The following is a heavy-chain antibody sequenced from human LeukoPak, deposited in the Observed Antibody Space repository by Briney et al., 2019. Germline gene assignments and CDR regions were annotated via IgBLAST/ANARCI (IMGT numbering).Heavy chain of an antibody. V-gene: IGHV3-23*01. CDR3: AKVSTERRLGDYYYYYGTDV. CDR2: ISGSGGST. CDR1: GFTFSSYA. D-gene: IGHD3-16*01. J-gene: IGHJ6*02. Sequence: QPGGSLRLSCAASGFTFSSYAMSWVRQAPGKGLEWVSAISGSGGSTYYADSVKGRFTISRDNSKNTLYLQMNSLRAEDTAVYYCAKVSTERRLGDYYYYYGTDVWGQGTTVTVSS.